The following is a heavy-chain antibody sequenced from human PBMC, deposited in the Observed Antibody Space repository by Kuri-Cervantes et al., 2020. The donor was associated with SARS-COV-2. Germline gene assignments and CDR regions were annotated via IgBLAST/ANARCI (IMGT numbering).Heavy chain of an antibody. V-gene: IGHV4-4*09. CDR1: GGSISSYY. CDR3: ARVSWMQLWHRYFDN. Sequence: GSLRLSCTASGGSISSYYWSWIRQPAGKELEWIGHIYTTGSTNYNPSLKSRVTISVDKSKNQFSLKLSSVTAADTAVYCCARVSWMQLWHRYFDNWGQGTLVTVSS. CDR2: IYTTGST. D-gene: IGHD5-18*01. J-gene: IGHJ4*02.